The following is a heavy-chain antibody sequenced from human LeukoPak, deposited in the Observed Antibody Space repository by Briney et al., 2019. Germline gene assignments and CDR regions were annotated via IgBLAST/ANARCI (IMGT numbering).Heavy chain of an antibody. Sequence: SETLSLTCTVSGGSISSSSYYWGWIRQPPGKGLEWIGSIYYSGSTYYNPSLKSRVTISVDTSKNQFSLKLSSVTAADTAVYYRARDKRYGSGSYYPPDYWGQGTLVTVSS. CDR3: ARDKRYGSGSYYPPDY. CDR1: GGSISSSSYY. CDR2: IYYSGST. V-gene: IGHV4-39*07. D-gene: IGHD3-10*01. J-gene: IGHJ4*02.